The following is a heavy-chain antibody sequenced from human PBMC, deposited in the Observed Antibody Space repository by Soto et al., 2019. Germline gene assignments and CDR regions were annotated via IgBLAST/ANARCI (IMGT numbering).Heavy chain of an antibody. V-gene: IGHV3-30*18. CDR2: ISYDGSNK. CDR1: GFTFSSYG. Sequence: QVQLVESGGGVVQPGRSLRLSCAASGFTFSSYGMHWVRQAPGKGLEWVAVISYDGSNKYYADSVKGRFTISRDNSKNTLYLQMNSLRAEDTAVYYCAKTRSRNYGDYVPGGFQHWGQGTLVTVSS. J-gene: IGHJ1*01. D-gene: IGHD4-17*01. CDR3: AKTRSRNYGDYVPGGFQH.